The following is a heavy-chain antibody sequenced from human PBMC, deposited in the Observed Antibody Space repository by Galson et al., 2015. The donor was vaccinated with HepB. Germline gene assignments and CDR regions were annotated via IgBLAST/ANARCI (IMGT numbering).Heavy chain of an antibody. CDR2: ISGSGGST. Sequence: SLRLSCAASGFTFSSYAMSWVRQAPGKGLEWVSAISGSGGSTYYADSVKGRFAISRDNSKNTLHLQMNSLRAEDTAVYYCAKGLAGYSYPGYYGMDVWGQGTTVTVSS. J-gene: IGHJ6*02. CDR3: AKGLAGYSYPGYYGMDV. CDR1: GFTFSSYA. D-gene: IGHD5-18*01. V-gene: IGHV3-23*01.